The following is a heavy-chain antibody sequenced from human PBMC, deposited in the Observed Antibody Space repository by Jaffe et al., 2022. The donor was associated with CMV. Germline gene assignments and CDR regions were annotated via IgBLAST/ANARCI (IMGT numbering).Heavy chain of an antibody. CDR2: ISYDGSNK. CDR1: GFTFSSYG. CDR3: ARDSNYGAYYYGMDV. Sequence: QVQLVESGGGVVQPGRSLRLSCAASGFTFSSYGMHWVRQAPGKGLEWVAVISYDGSNKYYADSVKGRFTISRDNSKNTLYLQMNSLRAEDTAVYYCARDSNYGAYYYGMDVWGQGTTVTVSS. J-gene: IGHJ6*02. D-gene: IGHD4-4*01. V-gene: IGHV3-30*03.